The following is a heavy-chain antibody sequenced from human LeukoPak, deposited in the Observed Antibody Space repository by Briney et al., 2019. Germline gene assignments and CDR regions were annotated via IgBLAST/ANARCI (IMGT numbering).Heavy chain of an antibody. CDR3: ARAMSIAARIQTIFDY. D-gene: IGHD6-6*01. Sequence: WETLSLTCTVSGYSISTGYYWDWIRQPPGKGLEWIGTFYHGGSTYYNPSLKSRVTISVDTSKNQFSLNLTSVTAADTAVYYCARAMSIAARIQTIFDYWGQGTLVTVSS. CDR1: GYSISTGYY. CDR2: FYHGGST. V-gene: IGHV4-38-2*02. J-gene: IGHJ4*02.